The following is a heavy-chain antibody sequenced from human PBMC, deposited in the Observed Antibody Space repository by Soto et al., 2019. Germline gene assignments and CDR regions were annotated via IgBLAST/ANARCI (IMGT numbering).Heavy chain of an antibody. Sequence: SETLSLTCTVSGGSISSGGYYWSWIRQRPGKGLEWIGYIYYSGSTYYNPSLKSRVTISVDTSKNQFSLKLSSVTAADTAVYYCARSPEATVTAFDFWGLGTLVTVSS. D-gene: IGHD4-17*01. J-gene: IGHJ4*02. CDR3: ARSPEATVTAFDF. V-gene: IGHV4-31*03. CDR1: GGSISSGGYY. CDR2: IYYSGST.